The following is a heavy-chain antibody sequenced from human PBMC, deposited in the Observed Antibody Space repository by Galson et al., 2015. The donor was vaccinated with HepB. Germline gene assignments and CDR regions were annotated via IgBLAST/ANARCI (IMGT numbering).Heavy chain of an antibody. CDR2: IYPPESDT. CDR1: GYSFSTYW. D-gene: IGHD3-22*01. CDR3: ARGGRKTHHFDTSGYYGPGVGDH. Sequence: QSGAEVKKPGESLKISCKGSGYSFSTYWIGWVRQKPGKGLEWMGLIYPPESDTRYSPSFLGQVTISADESISTAYLQWSSLRASDTAMYYCARGGRKTHHFDTSGYYGPGVGDHWGQGTLVTVSS. V-gene: IGHV5-51*01. J-gene: IGHJ4*02.